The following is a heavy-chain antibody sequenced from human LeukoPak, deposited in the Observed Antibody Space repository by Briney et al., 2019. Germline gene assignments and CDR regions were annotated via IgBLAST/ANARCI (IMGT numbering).Heavy chain of an antibody. J-gene: IGHJ4*02. CDR3: ARGSDYYGSGFDY. D-gene: IGHD3-10*01. CDR2: ISSSSDYI. V-gene: IGHV3-21*04. Sequence: GGSLRLSCAASGFTFSSYNMNWVRQAPGKGLEWVSSISSSSDYIYYADSVKGRFTISRDNAKNSLYLQMNSLRAEDTALYYCARGSDYYGSGFDYWGQGTLVTVSS. CDR1: GFTFSSYN.